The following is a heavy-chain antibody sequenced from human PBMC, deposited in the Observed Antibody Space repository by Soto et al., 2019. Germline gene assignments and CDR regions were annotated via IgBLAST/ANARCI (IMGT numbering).Heavy chain of an antibody. Sequence: QVQLVQSGAEVKKPGSSVKVSCKASGGTFSSYAISWVRQAPGQGLEWMGGIIPIFGTANYAQKFQGRVTIPADESTSTAYMELSSLRSEDTAVYYCARDRHVVVVAATSGWFDPWGQGTLVTVSS. D-gene: IGHD2-15*01. CDR1: GGTFSSYA. CDR3: ARDRHVVVVAATSGWFDP. V-gene: IGHV1-69*12. J-gene: IGHJ5*02. CDR2: IIPIFGTA.